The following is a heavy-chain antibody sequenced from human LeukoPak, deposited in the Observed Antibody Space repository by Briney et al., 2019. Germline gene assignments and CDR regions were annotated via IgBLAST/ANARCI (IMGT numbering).Heavy chain of an antibody. CDR2: ILYDGSRE. D-gene: IGHD3-10*01. Sequence: QPGGSLRLSCVASGFTFNRCGMHWVRHAPGNGLEWVARILYDGSREYYADSVEGRFTIARDNSKNTLYLEMNSLREEDTAVYYCVKSSGTEDYGMDVWGQGTTVTVSS. V-gene: IGHV3-30*02. CDR3: VKSSGTEDYGMDV. J-gene: IGHJ6*02. CDR1: GFTFNRCG.